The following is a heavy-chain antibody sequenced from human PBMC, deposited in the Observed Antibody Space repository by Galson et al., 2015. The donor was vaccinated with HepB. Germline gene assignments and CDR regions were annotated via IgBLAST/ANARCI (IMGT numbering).Heavy chain of an antibody. CDR3: ARAASTSWYPSRPNWFDP. V-gene: IGHV3-48*01. D-gene: IGHD2-2*01. J-gene: IGHJ5*02. CDR1: GFTFSSYS. Sequence: SLRLSCAASGFTFSSYSMNWVRQAPGKGLEWVSYISSSSSTIYYADSVKGRFTISRDNAKNSLYLQMNSLRAEDTAVYYCARAASTSWYPSRPNWFDPWGQGTLVTVSS. CDR2: ISSSSSTI.